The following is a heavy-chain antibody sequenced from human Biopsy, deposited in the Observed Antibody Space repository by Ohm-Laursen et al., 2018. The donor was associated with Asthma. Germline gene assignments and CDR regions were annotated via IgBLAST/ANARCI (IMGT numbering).Heavy chain of an antibody. CDR3: ARGWNCGGDCYSLDY. CDR2: IYRNGDT. Sequence: SETLSLTCSVSGDSIDNGDYSWTWIRQSPGVGLEWIGYIYRNGDTYYNPTLKNRVTISIDRSKNQFSLRLRSVTAADTAVYYCARGWNCGGDCYSLDYWGRGTLVTVSS. D-gene: IGHD2-21*02. V-gene: IGHV4-30-2*06. J-gene: IGHJ4*02. CDR1: GDSIDNGDYS.